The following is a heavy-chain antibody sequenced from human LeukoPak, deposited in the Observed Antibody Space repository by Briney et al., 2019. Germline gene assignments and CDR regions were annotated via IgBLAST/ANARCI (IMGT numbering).Heavy chain of an antibody. CDR1: GFTSSSYS. Sequence: GGSLRLSCAASGFTSSSYSMNWVRQAPGKGLEWVSSISSSSSYIYYADSVKGRFTISRDNAKNSLYLQMNSLRAEDTAVYYCASSTGDTAMALDYWGQGTLVTVSS. CDR3: ASSTGDTAMALDY. CDR2: ISSSSSYI. J-gene: IGHJ4*02. V-gene: IGHV3-21*01. D-gene: IGHD5-18*01.